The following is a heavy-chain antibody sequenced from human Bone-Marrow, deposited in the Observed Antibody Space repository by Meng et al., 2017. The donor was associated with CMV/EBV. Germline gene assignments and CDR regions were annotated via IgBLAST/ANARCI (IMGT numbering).Heavy chain of an antibody. J-gene: IGHJ6*04. CDR2: IKQDESEI. CDR3: ARSMLEVNRYYYGMDV. Sequence: GESLKISCAASGFTFSSFWMDWVRQAPGKGLEWVGNIKQDESEIQYVGSVKGRFTITRDNAKNSLFLQMNSLRAEDTAVYYCARSMLEVNRYYYGMDVWGEGTPVTVSS. V-gene: IGHV3-7*01. CDR1: GFTFSSFW. D-gene: IGHD1-1*01.